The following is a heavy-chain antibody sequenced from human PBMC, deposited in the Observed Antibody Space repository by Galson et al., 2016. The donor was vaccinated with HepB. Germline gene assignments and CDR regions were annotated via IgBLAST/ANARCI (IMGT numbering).Heavy chain of an antibody. D-gene: IGHD2-15*01. V-gene: IGHV1-69*13. CDR3: ATEGYCRNGMCFDTDGMDV. J-gene: IGHJ6*02. Sequence: SVKVSCKASGGTFSNYIFSWVRQAPGQGLEWMGGIIPNFNTSNYAQKFQGRITITADESTSTAYMELSSLRSEDTAVYYCATEGYCRNGMCFDTDGMDVWGQGTTVAVSS. CDR2: IIPNFNTS. CDR1: GGTFSNYI.